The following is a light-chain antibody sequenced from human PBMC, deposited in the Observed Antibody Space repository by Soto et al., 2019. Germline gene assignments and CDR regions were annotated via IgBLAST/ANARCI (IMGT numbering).Light chain of an antibody. Sequence: EIVLTQSPASLSLSPGDRATLSCRASQSVSSYLAWYQQKPGQAPRLLIYDASNRDTGIPARFSGSGSGTDFTLTISTLEPEYFAVYYCQQRSNWPTFGQGTKLDIK. J-gene: IGKJ2*01. CDR2: DAS. CDR1: QSVSSY. V-gene: IGKV3-11*01. CDR3: QQRSNWPT.